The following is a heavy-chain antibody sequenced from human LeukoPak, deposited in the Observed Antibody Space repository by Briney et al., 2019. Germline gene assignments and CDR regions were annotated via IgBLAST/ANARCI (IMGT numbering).Heavy chain of an antibody. CDR3: ARGSYSVDY. Sequence: PSETLSLTCTVSGGSISSYYWSWIRQPPGKGLEWIGYIYYGGSTNYNPSLKSRVTISVDRSKNQFSLKLSSVTAADTAVYYCARGSYSVDYWGQGTLVTVSS. V-gene: IGHV4-59*01. D-gene: IGHD1-26*01. CDR2: IYYGGST. J-gene: IGHJ4*02. CDR1: GGSISSYY.